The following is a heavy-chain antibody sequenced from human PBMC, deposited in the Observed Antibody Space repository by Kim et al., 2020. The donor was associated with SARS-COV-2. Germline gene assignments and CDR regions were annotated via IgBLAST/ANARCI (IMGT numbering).Heavy chain of an antibody. Sequence: SETLSLTCTVSGGSISSGGYYWSWIRQHPGKGLEWIGYIYYSGSTYYIPSLKSRVTISVDTSKNQFSLKLSSVTAADTAVYYCARDFRQYSSGWSSPFDPWGQGTLVTVSS. CDR2: IYYSGST. CDR1: GGSISSGGYY. CDR3: ARDFRQYSSGWSSPFDP. V-gene: IGHV4-31*03. J-gene: IGHJ5*02. D-gene: IGHD6-19*01.